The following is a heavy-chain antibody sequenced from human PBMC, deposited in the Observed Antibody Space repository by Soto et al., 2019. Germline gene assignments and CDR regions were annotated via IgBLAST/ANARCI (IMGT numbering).Heavy chain of an antibody. V-gene: IGHV1-69*04. Sequence: SVKVSCKASGGTFSSYTISWVRQAPGQGLEWMGRIIPILGIANYAQKFQGRVTITADKSTSTAYMELSSLRSEDTAVYYCARDLEGRDGYHACWGQGTLVTVSS. CDR3: ARDLEGRDGYHAC. J-gene: IGHJ4*02. CDR1: GGTFSSYT. CDR2: IIPILGIA. D-gene: IGHD5-12*01.